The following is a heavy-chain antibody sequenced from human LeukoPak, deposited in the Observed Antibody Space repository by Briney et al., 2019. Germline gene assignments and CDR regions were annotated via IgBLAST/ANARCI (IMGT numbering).Heavy chain of an antibody. D-gene: IGHD3-22*01. V-gene: IGHV3-23*01. CDR1: GFTFSSYA. Sequence: GGSLRLSCAASGFTFSSYAMSWVRQAPGKGLEWVSAISGSGGSTYCADSVKGRFTISRDNSKNTLYLQMNSLRAEDTAVYYCAKNAMIVVGVKGYRAFDIWGQGTMVTVSS. CDR2: ISGSGGST. J-gene: IGHJ3*02. CDR3: AKNAMIVVGVKGYRAFDI.